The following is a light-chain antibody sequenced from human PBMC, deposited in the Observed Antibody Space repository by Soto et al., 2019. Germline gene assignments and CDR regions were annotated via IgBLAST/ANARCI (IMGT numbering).Light chain of an antibody. CDR1: QGIANF. CDR2: GTS. CDR3: QNYNRAPYT. V-gene: IGKV1-27*01. Sequence: DIQMTQSPSSLSASVGDRVTITCRASQGIANFLAWFQQKPGKSPNLLIYGTSTLQPGVPSRFSGSGSGTDFTLIISSLQPEDVATYYCQNYNRAPYTFGQGTKLEIK. J-gene: IGKJ2*01.